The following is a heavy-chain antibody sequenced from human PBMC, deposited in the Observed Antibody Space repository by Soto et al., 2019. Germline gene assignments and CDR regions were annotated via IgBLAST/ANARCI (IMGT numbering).Heavy chain of an antibody. Sequence: QLQLQESGPGLVKPSETLSLTCTVSGGSISSSSYYWGWIRQPPGKGLEWIGSIYYSGSTYYNPSLKSRATISVDTSKNQFPLKLSSVTAADTAVYSGASHRRPSTSFYWGQGTLVPVSS. CDR1: GGSISSSSYY. J-gene: IGHJ4*02. CDR3: ASHRRPSTSFY. V-gene: IGHV4-39*01. D-gene: IGHD3-16*01. CDR2: IYYSGST.